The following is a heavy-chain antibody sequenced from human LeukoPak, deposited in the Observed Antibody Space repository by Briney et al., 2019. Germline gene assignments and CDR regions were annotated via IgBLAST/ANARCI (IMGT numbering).Heavy chain of an antibody. CDR3: ARRYDYYGSGSYFDY. V-gene: IGHV4-39*01. CDR2: IFYSGTT. CDR1: GGSISSNNYY. D-gene: IGHD3-10*01. J-gene: IGHJ4*02. Sequence: PSETLPLTCAVSGGSISSNNYYWGWIRQPPGKGLEWIGTIFYSGTTYRNPSLKSRITMSADTSKDQFSLTLSSVTAADTGVYYCARRYDYYGSGSYFDYWGQGLLVTVSS.